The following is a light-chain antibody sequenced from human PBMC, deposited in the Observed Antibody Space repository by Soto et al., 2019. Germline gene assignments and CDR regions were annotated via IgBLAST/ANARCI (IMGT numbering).Light chain of an antibody. J-gene: IGKJ1*01. CDR1: QSVLYSSNNKNY. V-gene: IGKV4-1*01. CDR3: QQYDSPPWT. CDR2: WAS. Sequence: DIVMTQSPDSLAVSLGERATINCKSSQSVLYSSNNKNYLAWYQQKPGQPPKLLIYWASTRESGVPDRFSGSGSGTDFALTISSLQAEDVAVYYCQQYDSPPWTFGQGTKVE.